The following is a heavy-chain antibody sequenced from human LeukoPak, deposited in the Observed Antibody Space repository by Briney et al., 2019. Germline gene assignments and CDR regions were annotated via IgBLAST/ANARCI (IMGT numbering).Heavy chain of an antibody. V-gene: IGHV3-23*01. CDR1: GFTFSSYA. D-gene: IGHD2-15*01. Sequence: PGGSLRLSCAASGFTFSSYAMSWVRQAPGKGLEWVSAISGSGGSTYYADSVKGRFTISRDNSKNTLYLQMNSQRAEDTAVYYCAKLPSSGGSCYSETCDYWGQGTLVTVSS. CDR3: AKLPSSGGSCYSETCDY. CDR2: ISGSGGST. J-gene: IGHJ4*02.